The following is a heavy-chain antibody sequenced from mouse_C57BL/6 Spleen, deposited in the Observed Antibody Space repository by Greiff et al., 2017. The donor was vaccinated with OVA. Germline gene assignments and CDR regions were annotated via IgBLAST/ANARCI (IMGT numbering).Heavy chain of an antibody. V-gene: IGHV6-3*01. CDR2: IRLKSDNYAT. D-gene: IGHD2-4*01. CDR3: TAVYYDYDGGGY. CDR1: GFTFSNYW. J-gene: IGHJ2*01. Sequence: EVQGVESGGGLVQPGGSMKLSCVASGFTFSNYWMNWVRQSPEKGLEWVAQIRLKSDNYATHYAESVKGRFTISRDDSKSSVYLQMNNLRAEDTGIYYCTAVYYDYDGGGYWGQGTTLTVSS.